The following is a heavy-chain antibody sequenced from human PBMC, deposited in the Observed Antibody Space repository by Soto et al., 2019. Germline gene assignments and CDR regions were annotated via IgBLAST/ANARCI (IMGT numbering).Heavy chain of an antibody. V-gene: IGHV3-21*01. CDR2: ISSSSRYI. D-gene: IGHD3-9*01. CDR3: ARGFDILTGLYFQH. J-gene: IGHJ1*01. Sequence: GSLRLSCADSGFTFSRYSMNWVRQAPGKGLEWVSSISSSSRYIYYPDSVKGRFTISRDNAKNSLYLQMSSLRAEDTAVYYCARGFDILTGLYFQHWGQGTLVTAPQ. CDR1: GFTFSRYS.